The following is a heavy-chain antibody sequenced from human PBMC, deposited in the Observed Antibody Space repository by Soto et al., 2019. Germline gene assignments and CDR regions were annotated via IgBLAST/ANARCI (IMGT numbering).Heavy chain of an antibody. V-gene: IGHV4-38-2*01. CDR3: ARVGPWVPYYYDSSPYTFENWFDP. J-gene: IGHJ5*02. CDR1: GYSISSGYY. CDR2: IDHGGST. D-gene: IGHD3-22*01. Sequence: VSLTCAVSGYSISSGYYLCCLRQPPVKGLEWIGSIDHGGSTYYNPSLNSRVTLSIDMTNNHVSLILNSVTAADTAVYYCARVGPWVPYYYDSSPYTFENWFDPWGQGTLVTVSS.